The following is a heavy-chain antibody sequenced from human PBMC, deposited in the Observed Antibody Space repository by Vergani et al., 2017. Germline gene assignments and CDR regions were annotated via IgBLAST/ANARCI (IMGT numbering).Heavy chain of an antibody. CDR3: ARGVPERWLQSVYYYYGMDV. D-gene: IGHD5-24*01. Sequence: QVQLVQSGAEVKKPGASVKVSCKVSGYTLTELSMHWVRQAPGKGLEWMGGFDPEDGETIYAQKFQGRVTMTEDTSTDTAYMELSSLRSEDTAVYYCARGVPERWLQSVYYYYGMDVWGQGTTVTVSS. J-gene: IGHJ6*02. V-gene: IGHV1-24*01. CDR1: GYTLTELS. CDR2: FDPEDGET.